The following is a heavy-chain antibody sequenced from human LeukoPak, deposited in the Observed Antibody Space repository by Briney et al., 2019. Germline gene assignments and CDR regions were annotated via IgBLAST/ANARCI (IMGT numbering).Heavy chain of an antibody. D-gene: IGHD2-2*03. CDR1: GGSLTNYY. CDR2: IYTSGST. CDR3: ARDTGYCSSTSCYELDY. Sequence: PSETLSLTCTVSGGSLTNYYWSWIRQPAGKGLEWIGRIYTSGSTNYNPSPKSRVTMSVDTSKNQFSLKLSSVTAADTAVYYCARDTGYCSSTSCYELDYWGQGTLVTVSS. J-gene: IGHJ4*02. V-gene: IGHV4-4*07.